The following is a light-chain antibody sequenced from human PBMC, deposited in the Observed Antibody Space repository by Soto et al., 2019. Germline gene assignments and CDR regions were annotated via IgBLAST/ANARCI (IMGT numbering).Light chain of an antibody. Sequence: QSALTQPRSVSGSPGQSGTISCTGTSSDVGGYNYVSWYQQHPGKAPKLMIYDVSKRPSGVPDRFSGSKSGNTASLTISGLQAEDEADYYCCSYAGSYTFPYVFGTGTKVTVL. V-gene: IGLV2-11*01. CDR2: DVS. CDR3: CSYAGSYTFPYV. CDR1: SSDVGGYNY. J-gene: IGLJ1*01.